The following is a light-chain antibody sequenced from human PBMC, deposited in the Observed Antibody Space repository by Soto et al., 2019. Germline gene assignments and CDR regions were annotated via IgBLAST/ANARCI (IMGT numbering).Light chain of an antibody. CDR3: LQDYHYPLT. J-gene: IGKJ4*01. CDR2: KAS. V-gene: IGKV1-5*03. CDR1: QTISSW. Sequence: DIQMTQSPSTLSGSVGDRVTITCRASQTISSWLAWYQQKPGKAPKLLIYKASTLKSGVPSRFSGSGSGTEFTLTISSLQPDDFATYYCLQDYHYPLTFGGGTKVEIK.